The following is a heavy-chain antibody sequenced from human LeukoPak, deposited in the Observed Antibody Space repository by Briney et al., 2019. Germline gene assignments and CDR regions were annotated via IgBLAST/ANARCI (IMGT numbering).Heavy chain of an antibody. CDR3: ARDRAYSSSWHKGDY. J-gene: IGHJ4*02. V-gene: IGHV3-48*04. Sequence: GGSLRLSCAASGFTFSSYSMNWVRQAPGKGLEWVSYISSSSSTIYYAGSVKGRFTISRDNAKNSLYLQMNSLRAEDTAVYYCARDRAYSSSWHKGDYWGQGTLVTVSS. D-gene: IGHD6-13*01. CDR1: GFTFSSYS. CDR2: ISSSSSTI.